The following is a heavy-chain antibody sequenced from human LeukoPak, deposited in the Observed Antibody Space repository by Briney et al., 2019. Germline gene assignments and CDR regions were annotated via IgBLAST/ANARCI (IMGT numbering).Heavy chain of an antibody. D-gene: IGHD3-10*01. CDR3: ANADTYGSGSYSSYYYYGMDV. Sequence: SVKVSCKASGGTFSSYAISWVRQAPGQGLEWMGGIIPIFGTANYAQKFQGRVTITADESTSAAYMELSSLRSEDTAVYYCANADTYGSGSYSSYYYYGMDVWGQGTTVTVSS. J-gene: IGHJ6*02. V-gene: IGHV1-69*13. CDR1: GGTFSSYA. CDR2: IIPIFGTA.